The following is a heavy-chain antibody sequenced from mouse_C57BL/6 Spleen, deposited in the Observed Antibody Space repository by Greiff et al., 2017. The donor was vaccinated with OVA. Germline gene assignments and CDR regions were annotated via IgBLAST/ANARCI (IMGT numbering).Heavy chain of an antibody. J-gene: IGHJ3*01. CDR2: IDPETGGT. D-gene: IGHD5-2*01. CDR3: TRRENSPFAY. Sequence: QVHVKQSGAELVRPGASVTLSCKASGYTFTDYEMHWVKQTPVHGLEWIGAIDPETGGTAYNQKFKGKAILTADKSSSTAYMELRSLTSEDSAVYYCTRRENSPFAYWGQGTLVTVSA. V-gene: IGHV1-15*01. CDR1: GYTFTDYE.